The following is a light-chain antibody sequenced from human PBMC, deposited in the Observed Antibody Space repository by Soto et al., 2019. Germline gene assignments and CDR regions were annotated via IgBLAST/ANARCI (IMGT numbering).Light chain of an antibody. CDR1: TGAVTSGHF. CDR3: VLFYSGARG. J-gene: IGLJ3*02. Sequence: QSVVTQEPSLTVSPGGTVTLTCGSSTGAVTSGHFPYWFQQKPGQAPRTLIYDASDKHSSTPARFSGSLVGGKAALTLSGAQPDYEAEYYCVLFYSGARGFGGGTKLTVL. CDR2: DAS. V-gene: IGLV7-46*01.